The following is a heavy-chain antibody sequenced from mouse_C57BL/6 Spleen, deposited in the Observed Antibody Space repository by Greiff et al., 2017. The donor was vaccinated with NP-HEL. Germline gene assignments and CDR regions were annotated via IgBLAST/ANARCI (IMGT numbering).Heavy chain of an antibody. CDR2: IYPGGGYT. CDR1: GYTFTNYW. J-gene: IGHJ2*01. CDR3: ARRGSSGYGY. D-gene: IGHD3-2*02. Sequence: LVESGAELVRPGTSVKMSCKASGYTFTNYWIGWAKQRPGHGLEWIGDIYPGGGYTNYNEKFKGKATLTADKSSSTAYMQFSSLTSEDSAIYYCARRGSSGYGYWGQGTTLTVSS. V-gene: IGHV1-63*01.